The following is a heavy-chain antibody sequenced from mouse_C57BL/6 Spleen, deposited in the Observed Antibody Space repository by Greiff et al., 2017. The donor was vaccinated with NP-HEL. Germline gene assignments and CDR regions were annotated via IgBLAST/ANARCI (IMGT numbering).Heavy chain of an antibody. CDR2: IHPTSGST. Sequence: QVQLPQPGAELVKPGASVKLSCKASGSTFTSYWLHWVKQRPGQGLEWIGMIHPTSGSTNYNETLKSKATLTVDKSSRTAYMQLSGLTSESSAVYYCARSDHYYAMDYWGQGTSVTVSS. CDR1: GSTFTSYW. V-gene: IGHV1-64*01. CDR3: ARSDHYYAMDY. J-gene: IGHJ4*01.